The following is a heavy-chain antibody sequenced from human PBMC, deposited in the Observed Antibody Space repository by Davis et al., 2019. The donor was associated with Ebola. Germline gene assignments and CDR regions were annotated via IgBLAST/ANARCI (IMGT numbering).Heavy chain of an antibody. J-gene: IGHJ6*04. CDR2: IYYSGIT. Sequence: SETLSLTCTVSGGSIISSSSYWGWIRQPPRKGLEWIGSIYYSGITYYNPSLKSRVTISVDTSKNQFSLKLRSVTAADTAVYYCARGSHCSGGSCYSDSYYFYAMDVWGKGTTVTVSS. D-gene: IGHD2-15*01. CDR1: GGSIISSSSY. V-gene: IGHV4-39*01. CDR3: ARGSHCSGGSCYSDSYYFYAMDV.